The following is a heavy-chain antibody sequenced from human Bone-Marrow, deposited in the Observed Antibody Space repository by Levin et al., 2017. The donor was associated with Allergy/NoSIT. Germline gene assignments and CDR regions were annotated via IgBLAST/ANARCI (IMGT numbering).Heavy chain of an antibody. CDR3: ARYNGGSRYAFDL. V-gene: IGHV1-2*02. CDR2: INPNGGGT. J-gene: IGHJ3*01. Sequence: GESLKISCKASGYSFTGYYIHWLRQVPGQGPEWMGWINPNGGGTNYAQMFQGRVTMTRDASITTDYMELSSLTSDDTAVYYCARYNGGSRYAFDLWGQGTLVTVSS. CDR1: GYSFTGYY. D-gene: IGHD2-8*01.